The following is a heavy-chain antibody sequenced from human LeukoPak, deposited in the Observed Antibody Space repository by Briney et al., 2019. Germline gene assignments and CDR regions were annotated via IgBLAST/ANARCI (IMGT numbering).Heavy chain of an antibody. D-gene: IGHD4-23*01. CDR2: FYYSGST. CDR1: GASITSYTYY. CDR3: ARLRWSQYYFDY. J-gene: IGHJ4*02. Sequence: SETLSLTCTVSGASITSYTYYWGWIPPPPGKGLEWIGSFYYSGSTYYNPSLKSRVTISVDTSNNQFSLKLSSVRAADTAVYYCARLRWSQYYFDYWGQGTLVTVSS. V-gene: IGHV4-39*01.